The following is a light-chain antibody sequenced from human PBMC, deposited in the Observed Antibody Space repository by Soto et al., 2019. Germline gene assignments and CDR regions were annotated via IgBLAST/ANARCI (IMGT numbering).Light chain of an antibody. CDR2: AAS. CDR1: QGXXXF. J-gene: IGKJ5*01. V-gene: IGKV1-9*01. Sequence: IQXXXSPSXXXAXIGDXXXXXXXXSQGXXXFLAWYQQKPGKAPKLLIYAASTLQSGIPSRFSGSGSGTDFTLTISSLQPEDFATYYCQQLNIDSYPITFGQGTRLEIK. CDR3: QQLNIDSYPIT.